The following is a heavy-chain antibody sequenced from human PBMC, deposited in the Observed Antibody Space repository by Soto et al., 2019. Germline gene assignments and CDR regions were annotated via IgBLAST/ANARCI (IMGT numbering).Heavy chain of an antibody. Sequence: EVQLVESGGGLVQPGGSLRRSCEASGLTFSTFWMHWVRQAPGKGLVWVSRINSDGSSTNYADSVKGRVTISRDNAKNTLYLQLNSLRPEDTAVYYCARDFEYWGQGTLVTVSS. V-gene: IGHV3-74*01. J-gene: IGHJ4*02. CDR1: GLTFSTFW. CDR3: ARDFEY. CDR2: INSDGSST.